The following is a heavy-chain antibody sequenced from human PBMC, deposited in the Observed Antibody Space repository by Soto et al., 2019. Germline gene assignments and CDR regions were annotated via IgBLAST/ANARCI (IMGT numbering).Heavy chain of an antibody. V-gene: IGHV3-30*03. CDR2: VANDGSNQ. CDR1: GFTFSSYG. D-gene: IGHD6-13*01. CDR3: ARSSGGSSWYPPDY. J-gene: IGHJ4*02. Sequence: QVQLVESGGGVVQPGRSLRLSSAASGFTFSSYGMQWVRQSPGEGPEWVAIVANDGSNQYYAESVKGRFTISRDNSKTTVFLEMDSLRPEDTAVYYCARSSGGSSWYPPDYWGQGTLVTVSS.